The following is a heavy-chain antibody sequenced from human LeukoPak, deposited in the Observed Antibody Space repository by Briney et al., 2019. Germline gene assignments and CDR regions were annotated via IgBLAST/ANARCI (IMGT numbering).Heavy chain of an antibody. J-gene: IGHJ4*02. CDR1: GFTFDDYA. CDR2: ISWNSGSI. D-gene: IGHD3-22*01. CDR3: ATFDYYDSSGKRGDY. V-gene: IGHV3-9*01. Sequence: GGSLRLSCAASGFTFDDYAMHWVRQAPGKGLEWVSGISWNSGSIGYADSVKGRFTIPRDNAKNSLYLQMNSLRAEDTALYYCATFDYYDSSGKRGDYWGQGTLVTVSS.